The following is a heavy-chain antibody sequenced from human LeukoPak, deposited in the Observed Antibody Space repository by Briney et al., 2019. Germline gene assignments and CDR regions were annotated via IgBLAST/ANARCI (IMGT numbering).Heavy chain of an antibody. CDR1: GFTISSYA. D-gene: IGHD6-13*01. J-gene: IGHJ6*02. Sequence: PGRSLRLSCAASGFTISSYAMHWVRQAPGKGLEWVAVISYDGSNKYYADSVKGRFTISRDNSKNTLYLQMNSLRAEDTAVYYCAREADSSSWPYYYGMDVWGQGTTVTVSS. V-gene: IGHV3-30-3*01. CDR3: AREADSSSWPYYYGMDV. CDR2: ISYDGSNK.